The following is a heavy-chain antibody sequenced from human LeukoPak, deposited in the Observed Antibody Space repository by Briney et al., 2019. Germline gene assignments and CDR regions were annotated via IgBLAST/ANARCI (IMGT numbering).Heavy chain of an antibody. J-gene: IGHJ6*02. D-gene: IGHD6-13*01. CDR1: GFTFSSYS. Sequence: GGSLRLSCAASGFTFSSYSMNWVRQAPGKGLEWVSYISSSSSTIYYADSVKGRFTISRDNAKNSLYLQMNSLRAEDTAVYYCARDSDGSSWTPLYYYYGMDVWGQGTTVTVSS. CDR3: ARDSDGSSWTPLYYYYGMDV. V-gene: IGHV3-48*04. CDR2: ISSSSSTI.